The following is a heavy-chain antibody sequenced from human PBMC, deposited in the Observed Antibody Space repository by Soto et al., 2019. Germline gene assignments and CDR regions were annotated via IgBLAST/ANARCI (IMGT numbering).Heavy chain of an antibody. Sequence: SVKVSCKASGGTFSSYAISWVRQAPGQGLEWMGGIIPIFGTANYAQKFQGRVTITADESTSTAYMELSSLRSEDTAVYYCARDRNIVATVYNYYGMDVWGQGTTVTVSS. CDR2: IIPIFGTA. CDR3: ARDRNIVATVYNYYGMDV. J-gene: IGHJ6*02. D-gene: IGHD5-12*01. V-gene: IGHV1-69*13. CDR1: GGTFSSYA.